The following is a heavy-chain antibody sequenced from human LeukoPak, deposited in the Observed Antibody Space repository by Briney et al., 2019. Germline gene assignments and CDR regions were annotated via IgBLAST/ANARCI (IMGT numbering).Heavy chain of an antibody. CDR1: GGSISSGSYY. J-gene: IGHJ6*03. CDR2: IYTSGST. V-gene: IGHV4-61*02. CDR3: AREPGDYYYYYYMDV. D-gene: IGHD3-10*01. Sequence: SQTLSLTCTVSGGSISSGSYYWSWIRQPAGKGLEWIGRIYTSGSTNYNPSLKSRVTISVDTSKNQFSLKLSSVTAADTGVYYCAREPGDYYYYYYMDVWGKGTTVTVSS.